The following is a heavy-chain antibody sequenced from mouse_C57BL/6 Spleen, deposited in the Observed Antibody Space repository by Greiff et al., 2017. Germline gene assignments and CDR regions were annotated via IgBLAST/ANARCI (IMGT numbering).Heavy chain of an antibody. J-gene: IGHJ4*01. V-gene: IGHV1-50*01. CDR1: GYTFTSYW. CDR3: ARGATVVASYYAMDY. D-gene: IGHD1-1*01. Sequence: QVQLQQPGAELVKPGASVKLSCKASGYTFTSYWMQWVKQRPGQGLEWIGEIDPSDSYTNYNQKFKGKATLTVDPSSSTAYMQLSSLTSEDSAVYDCARGATVVASYYAMDYWGQGTSVTVSS. CDR2: IDPSDSYT.